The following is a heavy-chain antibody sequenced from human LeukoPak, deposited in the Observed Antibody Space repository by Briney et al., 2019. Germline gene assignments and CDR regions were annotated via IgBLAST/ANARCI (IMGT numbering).Heavy chain of an antibody. D-gene: IGHD1-7*01. V-gene: IGHV4-30-2*01. Sequence: SQTLSLTCTVSGGSLSRGGSYGSWIRQPPGKGLEWIGYIYHSGRTYYNPSLKSRVTISVDRSKNQFSLKLSSVTAADTAVYYCARVFTGTTSYDAFNIWGQGTLVIVSS. CDR1: GGSLSRGGSY. J-gene: IGHJ3*02. CDR3: ARVFTGTTSYDAFNI. CDR2: IYHSGRT.